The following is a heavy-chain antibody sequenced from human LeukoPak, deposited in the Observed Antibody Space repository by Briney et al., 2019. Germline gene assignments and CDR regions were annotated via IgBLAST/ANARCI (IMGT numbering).Heavy chain of an antibody. CDR3: AKVNYFDFWSGYSEL. J-gene: IGHJ4*02. Sequence: PGGSLRLSCAASGFTFSSYAMSWVRQAPGKGLEWVSAISGSGGSTYYADSVKGRFTISRDNSKNTLYLQMNSLRAEDTAVYYCAKVNYFDFWSGYSELWGQGTLVTVSS. CDR1: GFTFSSYA. V-gene: IGHV3-23*01. D-gene: IGHD3-3*01. CDR2: ISGSGGST.